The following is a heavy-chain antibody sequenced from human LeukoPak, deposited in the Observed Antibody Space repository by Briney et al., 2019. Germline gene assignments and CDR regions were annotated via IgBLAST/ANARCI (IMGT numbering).Heavy chain of an antibody. CDR3: ARRYYYDSSGTFDY. V-gene: IGHV4-61*10. CDR2: IYVSGST. CDR1: GGSISSGSYY. D-gene: IGHD3-22*01. Sequence: SETLSLTCTVSGGSISSGSYYWGWIRQPAGRGLEWIGRIYVSGSTNYNPSLKSRVTISVDTSKNQFSLKLSSVTAADTAVYYCARRYYYDSSGTFDYWGQGTLVTVSS. J-gene: IGHJ4*02.